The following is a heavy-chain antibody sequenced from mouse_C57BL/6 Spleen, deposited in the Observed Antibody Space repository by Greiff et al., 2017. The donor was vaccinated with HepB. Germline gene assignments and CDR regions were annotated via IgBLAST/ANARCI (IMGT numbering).Heavy chain of an antibody. Sequence: VQLKQSGPELVKPGASVKMSCKASGYTFTDYNMHWVKQSHGKSLEWIGYINPNNGGTSYNQKFKGKATLTVNKSSSTAYMELRSLTSEDSAVYYCARGTTVVATFDYWGQGTTLTVSS. J-gene: IGHJ2*01. D-gene: IGHD1-1*01. V-gene: IGHV1-22*01. CDR3: ARGTTVVATFDY. CDR1: GYTFTDYN. CDR2: INPNNGGT.